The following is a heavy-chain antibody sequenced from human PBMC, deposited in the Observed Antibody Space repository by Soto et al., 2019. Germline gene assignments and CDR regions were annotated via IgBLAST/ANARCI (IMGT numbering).Heavy chain of an antibody. J-gene: IGHJ3*02. CDR3: ARNGLVGHDALDI. Sequence: QVQLQESGPGLVKPSQTLSLLCSVSGDSMTRVDHFWSWVRQPPGKGLEWLGYTHPIGTTFYNPSLKSRVTLSVDTSQNHVSLTLTSVTAADTAVYYCARNGLVGHDALDIWGQGTMVIVSS. V-gene: IGHV4-30-4*01. CDR1: GDSMTRVDHF. D-gene: IGHD1-26*01. CDR2: THPIGTT.